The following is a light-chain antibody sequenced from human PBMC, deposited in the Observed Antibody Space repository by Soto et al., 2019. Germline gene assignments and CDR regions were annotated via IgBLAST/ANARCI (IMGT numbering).Light chain of an antibody. V-gene: IGKV3-20*01. Sequence: EVVLMQSPGTLSLSPGERATLSCRASQSVSANYLAWYQQRPGQAPWLLISGASNRATGIPDRFSGSGSGTDFTLTIRRLEPEDFAVYCCQQDGDLPITFGGGPMVEIK. CDR1: QSVSANY. J-gene: IGKJ4*01. CDR3: QQDGDLPIT. CDR2: GAS.